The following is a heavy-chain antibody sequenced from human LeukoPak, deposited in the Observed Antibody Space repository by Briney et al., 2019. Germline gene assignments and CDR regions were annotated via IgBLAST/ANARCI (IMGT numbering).Heavy chain of an antibody. V-gene: IGHV3-15*01. D-gene: IGHD3-9*01. CDR1: GFTFSNAW. J-gene: IGHJ4*02. CDR2: IKSKTDGGTT. Sequence: GGSLRLSCAASGFTFSNAWMSWVRQAPGKGLEWVGRIKSKTDGGTTDYAAPVKGRFTISRDDSKNKLYLQMNSLKTEDTAVYFCSKQKTEYDILTGYFDYWGQGTLVTVSS. CDR3: SKQKTEYDILTGYFDY.